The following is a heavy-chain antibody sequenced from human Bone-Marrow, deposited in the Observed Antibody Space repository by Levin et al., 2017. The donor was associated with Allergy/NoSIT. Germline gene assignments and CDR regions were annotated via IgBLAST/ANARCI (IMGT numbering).Heavy chain of an antibody. CDR2: IYHSGSA. D-gene: IGHD3-22*01. CDR1: GGSISSGGYS. J-gene: IGHJ4*02. V-gene: IGHV4-30-2*01. CDR3: ARLEYDSSGYIFDY. Sequence: SETLSLTCAVSGGSISSGGYSWSWIRQPPGKGLEWLGYIYHSGSASYNPSLKSRLTISVDRAKNQFSLNLSSVTAADTAVYYCARLEYDSSGYIFDYWGQGTLVTVSS.